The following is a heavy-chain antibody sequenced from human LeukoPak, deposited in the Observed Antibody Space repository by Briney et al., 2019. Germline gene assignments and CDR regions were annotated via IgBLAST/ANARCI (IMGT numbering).Heavy chain of an antibody. CDR2: INSDERST. CDR3: VRGADTGYSSDS. CDR1: GFTLSRYW. Sequence: GGSLRLSCVASGFTLSRYWMHWVRQAPGKGLVWVSRINSDERSTNYADSVKGRFSISRDNAENTLYLQMNSLRVEDTAVHYCVRGADTGYSSDSWGQGTLVTVSS. D-gene: IGHD3-9*01. V-gene: IGHV3-74*01. J-gene: IGHJ4*02.